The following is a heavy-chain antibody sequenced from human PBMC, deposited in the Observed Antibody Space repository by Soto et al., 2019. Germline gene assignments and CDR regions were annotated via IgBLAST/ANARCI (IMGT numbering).Heavy chain of an antibody. J-gene: IGHJ4*02. CDR1: GGSISTVNYW. V-gene: IGHV4-30-4*01. CDR3: TSVPSGDKVDS. CDR2: IYSGGST. D-gene: IGHD3-10*01. Sequence: QVQLQESGPGLVKPSQTLSLTRTVSGGSISTVNYWWSWLRQSPDMGLWWVGHIYSGGSTYNNPPLKRLVTMSVDTTNKQLSLTLSAISAADAADYYGTSVPSGDKVDSWGQGTLVTVSS.